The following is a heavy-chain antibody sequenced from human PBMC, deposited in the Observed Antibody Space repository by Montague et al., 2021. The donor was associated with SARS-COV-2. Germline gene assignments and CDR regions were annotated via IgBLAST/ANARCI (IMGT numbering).Heavy chain of an antibody. CDR1: GGSISSTSYY. CDR2: ISYSGST. CDR3: ARHITGSGNAFDI. D-gene: IGHD3-10*01. J-gene: IGHJ3*02. Sequence: SETLSLTCTVSGGSISSTSYYWGWIRQPPGKGLEWIGSISYSGSTYYKSSLKSRVTISVDTSKNQFSLRLSSVTAADAAVYYCARHITGSGNAFDIWCQGTMVAFSS. V-gene: IGHV4-39*01.